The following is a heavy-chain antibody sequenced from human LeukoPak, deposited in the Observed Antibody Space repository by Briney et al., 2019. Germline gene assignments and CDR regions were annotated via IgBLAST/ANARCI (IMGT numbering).Heavy chain of an antibody. CDR2: ISYDGRNK. D-gene: IGHD6-13*01. Sequence: GRSLRLSCAASGFTFSTYAMNWVRQAPGKGLDWVALISYDGRNKYYADSVKGRFTISRDNSKNTLYLQMSSLRAEDTAPYYCARTRGIAAAGAWTPFDIWGQGTMVTVSS. CDR1: GFTFSTYA. V-gene: IGHV3-30*03. CDR3: ARTRGIAAAGAWTPFDI. J-gene: IGHJ3*02.